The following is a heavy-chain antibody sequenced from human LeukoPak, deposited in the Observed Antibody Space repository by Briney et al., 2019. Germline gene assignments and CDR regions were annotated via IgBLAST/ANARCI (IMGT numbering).Heavy chain of an antibody. Sequence: PSETLSLTCAVYGGSFSGYYWSWTRQPPGKGLEWIGEINHSGSTNYNPSLKSRVTISVDTSKNQFSLKLSSVTAADTAVYYCARVGAVGYYYYYYMDVWGKGTTVTVSS. V-gene: IGHV4-34*01. CDR3: ARVGAVGYYYYYYMDV. CDR1: GGSFSGYY. J-gene: IGHJ6*03. CDR2: INHSGST. D-gene: IGHD6-19*01.